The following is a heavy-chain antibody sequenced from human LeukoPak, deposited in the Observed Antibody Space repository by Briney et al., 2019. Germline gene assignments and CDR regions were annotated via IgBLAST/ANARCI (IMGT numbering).Heavy chain of an antibody. J-gene: IGHJ4*02. D-gene: IGHD2-8*01. V-gene: IGHV3-9*01. CDR2: MAWNSGRI. CDR3: AKEMVYTTSSLDS. Sequence: PGRSLRLSCEASGFRFEDYGMQWVRQRPGKGLEYVAGMAWNSGRIGYADSVKGRFTISRDNAKNSLYLQMNSLRPEDTGIYYCAKEMVYTTSSLDSWGQGTQVTASS. CDR1: GFRFEDYG.